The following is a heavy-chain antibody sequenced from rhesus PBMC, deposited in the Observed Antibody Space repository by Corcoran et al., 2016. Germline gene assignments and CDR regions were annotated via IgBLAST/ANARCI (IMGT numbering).Heavy chain of an antibody. CDR2: ISGMVESP. Sequence: QLQLQESGPGLVKPAETLSLTCAVPGGPISRYNLSWIRQPPGKVLEWFVRISGMVESPDYNPSLQSRVTISTDTSKNKFSLKLSSVTAADTAVYYCAREGWEGTTRYWGQGVLVTVSS. CDR1: GGPISRYN. V-gene: IGHV4-173*01. D-gene: IGHD1-44*01. CDR3: AREGWEGTTRY. J-gene: IGHJ4*01.